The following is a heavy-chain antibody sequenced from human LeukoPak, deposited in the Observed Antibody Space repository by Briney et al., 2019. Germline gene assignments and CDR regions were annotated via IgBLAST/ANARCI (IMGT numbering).Heavy chain of an antibody. J-gene: IGHJ4*02. D-gene: IGHD4-17*01. CDR2: IYYSGST. V-gene: IGHV4-39*07. Sequence: PSETLSLTCTVSGGSITSTTYYWGWIRQPPGKGLEWIGYIYYSGSTYYNTSLKSRVTISVDTSKNQFSLKLSSVTAADTAVYYCARVATTVTTWYFDYWGQGTLVTVSS. CDR3: ARVATTVTTWYFDY. CDR1: GGSITSTTYY.